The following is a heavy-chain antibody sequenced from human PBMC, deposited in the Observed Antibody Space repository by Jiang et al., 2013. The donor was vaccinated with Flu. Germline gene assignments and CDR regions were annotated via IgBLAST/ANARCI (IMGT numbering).Heavy chain of an antibody. CDR2: IHTSGST. V-gene: IGHV4-61*02. J-gene: IGHJ5*01. CDR1: GGSISSGSYY. CDR3: ARAATIFGVVRHWFDS. Sequence: GPGLVKPSQTLSLTCTVSGGSISSGSYYWTWIRQPAGKGLEWIGRIHTSGSTSYKPSLRSRVTILVDTSKNQFSLKLSSVTAADTAVYYCARAATIFGVVRHWFDSWGQGTLVTVSS. D-gene: IGHD3-3*01.